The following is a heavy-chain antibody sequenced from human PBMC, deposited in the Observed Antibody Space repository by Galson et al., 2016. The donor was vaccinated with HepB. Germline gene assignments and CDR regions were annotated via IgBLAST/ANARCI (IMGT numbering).Heavy chain of an antibody. J-gene: IGHJ4*02. CDR1: GFTFSTFS. Sequence: SLRLSCAASGFTFSTFSMNWVRQAPGKGLEWVPYIRNGRGLLYYADSVKGRFTIPRDNAKNSLNLQMNSLRDEDTAVYFFARDLHIGAHSFDYWGPGTLVTVSS. V-gene: IGHV3-48*02. CDR3: ARDLHIGAHSFDY. D-gene: IGHD2-21*01. CDR2: IRNGRGLL.